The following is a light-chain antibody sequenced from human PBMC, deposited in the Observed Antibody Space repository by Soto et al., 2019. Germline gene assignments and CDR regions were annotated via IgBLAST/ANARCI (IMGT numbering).Light chain of an antibody. CDR3: CSYAAGSTYV. CDR2: EGS. J-gene: IGLJ1*01. CDR1: SSDVGSYNL. Sequence: QSVLAQPASVSGSPGQSITISCTGTSSDVGSYNLVSWYRQHPGKAPKLMIYEGSKRPSGVSNRFSGSKSDNTASLTISGLQAEDETDYYCCSYAAGSTYVFGTGTKVTVL. V-gene: IGLV2-23*01.